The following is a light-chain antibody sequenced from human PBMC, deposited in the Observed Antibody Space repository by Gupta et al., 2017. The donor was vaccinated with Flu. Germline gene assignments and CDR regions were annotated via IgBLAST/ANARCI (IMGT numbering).Light chain of an antibody. CDR1: QHINSW. Sequence: PSTESASVGDRVTITCRASQHINSWLAWYQKKPGQAPKVLIYAASSMQSGVPSRFSGSGYGTDFTLTISSLQPEDFATYCCQQANSFPISFGRGTKVEIK. J-gene: IGKJ4*01. CDR3: QQANSFPIS. CDR2: AAS. V-gene: IGKV1-12*01.